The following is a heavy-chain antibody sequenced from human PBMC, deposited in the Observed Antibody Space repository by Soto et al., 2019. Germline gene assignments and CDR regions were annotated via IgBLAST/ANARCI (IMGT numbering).Heavy chain of an antibody. Sequence: GGSLRLSCAASGFTFRSYAMSWVRQAPGKGMEWVSAISGSGGSTYYAASVKGRFTISRDNSKNTLYLQMNSLRAEDTAVYYCAKDLFPSRIAAAGPYYFDYWGQGTLVTVSS. J-gene: IGHJ4*02. CDR3: AKDLFPSRIAAAGPYYFDY. V-gene: IGHV3-23*01. D-gene: IGHD6-13*01. CDR1: GFTFRSYA. CDR2: ISGSGGST.